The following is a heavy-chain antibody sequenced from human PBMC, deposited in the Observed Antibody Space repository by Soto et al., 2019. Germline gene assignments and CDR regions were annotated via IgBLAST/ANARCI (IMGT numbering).Heavy chain of an antibody. J-gene: IGHJ6*02. CDR3: AADQDGDYSFFADYYYHYGMVG. D-gene: IGHD4-17*01. V-gene: IGHV1-46*01. CDR1: GYTFTSYY. Sequence: GASVKVSCKASGYTFTSYYMHWVRQAPGQGLEWMGIINPSGGSTSYAQKFQGRVTMTRDTSTSTAYMELSSLRSEDTAVYYCAADQDGDYSFFADYYYHYGMVGWGQGTTVTLSS. CDR2: INPSGGST.